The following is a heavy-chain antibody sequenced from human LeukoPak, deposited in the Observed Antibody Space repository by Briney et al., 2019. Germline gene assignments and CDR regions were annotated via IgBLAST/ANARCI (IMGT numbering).Heavy chain of an antibody. Sequence: SSETLSLTCAVYGGSFSGYYWSWIRQPPGKGLEWIGEINHSGSTNYNPSLKSRVTISVDTSKNQFSLKLSSVTAADTAVYYCARVGFRYSYGSYVFDYWGQGTLVTVSS. CDR2: INHSGST. J-gene: IGHJ4*02. D-gene: IGHD5-18*01. CDR3: ARVGFRYSYGSYVFDY. CDR1: GGSFSGYY. V-gene: IGHV4-34*01.